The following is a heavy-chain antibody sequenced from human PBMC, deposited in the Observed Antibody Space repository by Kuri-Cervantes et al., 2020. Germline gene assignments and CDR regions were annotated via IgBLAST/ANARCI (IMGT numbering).Heavy chain of an antibody. D-gene: IGHD4-17*01. J-gene: IGHJ4*02. CDR2: ISWNSGSI. CDR3: ARGVTTVGRFDY. Sequence: GGSLRLSCAASGFTFDDYAMHWVRQAPGKGLEWVSGISWNSGSIGYADSVKGRFTISRDNSKNTLYLQINSLRAEDTAVYYCARGVTTVGRFDYWGQGTLVTVSS. V-gene: IGHV3-9*01. CDR1: GFTFDDYA.